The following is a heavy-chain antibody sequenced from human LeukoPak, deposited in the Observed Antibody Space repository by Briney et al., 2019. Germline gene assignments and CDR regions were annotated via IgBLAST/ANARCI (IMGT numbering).Heavy chain of an antibody. CDR2: IYHSGST. D-gene: IGHD4-17*01. Sequence: PSETLSLTCTVSGGSISSGGYYWSWIRQPPGKGLEWIGYIYHSGSTYYNPSLKSRVTISVDTSKNQFSLKLSSVTAADTAVYYCAQSRGWYGDYRAFDIWGQGTMVTVSS. CDR3: AQSRGWYGDYRAFDI. J-gene: IGHJ3*02. V-gene: IGHV4-30-2*01. CDR1: GGSISSGGYY.